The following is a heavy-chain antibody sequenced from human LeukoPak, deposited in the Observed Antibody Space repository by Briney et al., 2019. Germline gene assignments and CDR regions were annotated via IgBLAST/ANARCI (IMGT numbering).Heavy chain of an antibody. CDR2: ISYHGNNK. CDR3: ARGYHTVDI. CDR1: GFTFSDYD. J-gene: IGHJ3*02. D-gene: IGHD2-2*01. Sequence: PGGSLRLSCAASGFTFSDYDMHWVRQAPGRGLEWVAVISYHGNNKYYADSVKGRLSISRDNSKNTLYLQMDSLRAEDTAVYYCARGYHTVDIWGQGTMVTVSS. V-gene: IGHV3-30*07.